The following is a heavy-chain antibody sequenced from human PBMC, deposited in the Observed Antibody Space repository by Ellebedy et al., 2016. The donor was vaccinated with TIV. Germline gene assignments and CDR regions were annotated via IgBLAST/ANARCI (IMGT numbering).Heavy chain of an antibody. CDR3: ARGRFPVSLENYFDP. J-gene: IGHJ5*02. V-gene: IGHV4-59*01. CDR2: IAYNGIT. CDR1: GGSISSYY. Sequence: MPSETLSLTCIVSGGSISSYYWSWIRQPPGKGLEWIGYIAYNGITSYNPSLRSRVTISLDKSRNQFSLKVTSVTAADTAMYFCARGRFPVSLENYFDPWGQGSLVSVSS. D-gene: IGHD3-3*01.